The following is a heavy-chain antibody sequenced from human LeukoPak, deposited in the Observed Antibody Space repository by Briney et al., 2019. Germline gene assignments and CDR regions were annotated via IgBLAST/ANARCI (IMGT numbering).Heavy chain of an antibody. J-gene: IGHJ4*02. D-gene: IGHD3-16*01. Sequence: GGSLRLSCAASGFTFSSYAMHWVRQAPGKGLEWVAVISYDGSNKYYADSVKGRFTISRGNSKNTLYLQMNSLRAEDTAVYYCASRTSMITFGGVLDYWGQGTLVTVSS. CDR3: ASRTSMITFGGVLDY. CDR2: ISYDGSNK. V-gene: IGHV3-30-3*01. CDR1: GFTFSSYA.